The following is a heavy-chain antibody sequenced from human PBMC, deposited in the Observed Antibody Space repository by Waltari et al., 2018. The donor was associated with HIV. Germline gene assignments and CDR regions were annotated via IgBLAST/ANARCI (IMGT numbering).Heavy chain of an antibody. J-gene: IGHJ6*02. D-gene: IGHD3-3*01. V-gene: IGHV3-7*01. CDR3: ARDLKDYDFWSPVDV. Sequence: EVQLVESGGGLVQPGGSLRLSCAASGFPFSTYWMPWVRQAPGKGLEWLANIKQDGSEKYYADSVKGRFTVSRDNNKKSLYLQMSSLRAEDTAVYYCARDLKDYDFWSPVDVWGQGTTVTVSS. CDR1: GFPFSTYW. CDR2: IKQDGSEK.